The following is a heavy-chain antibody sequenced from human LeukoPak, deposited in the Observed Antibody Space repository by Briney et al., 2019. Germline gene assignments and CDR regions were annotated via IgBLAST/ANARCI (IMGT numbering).Heavy chain of an antibody. CDR3: ARLRSPVTILYYFDY. V-gene: IGHV4-39*01. CDR1: GGSISSSTYC. J-gene: IGHJ4*02. CDR2: FYCSGST. D-gene: IGHD4-17*01. Sequence: SETLSHTCTVSGGSISSSTYCWGWIRQPPGKGLEWIGSFYCSGSTYYNPSLKSRVTISVDTSKNQFSLKLSSVTAADTAVYYCARLRSPVTILYYFDYWGQGTLVTVSS.